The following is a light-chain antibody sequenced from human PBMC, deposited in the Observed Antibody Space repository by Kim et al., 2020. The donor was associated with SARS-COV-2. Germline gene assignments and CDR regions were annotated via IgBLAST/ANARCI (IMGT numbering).Light chain of an antibody. CDR3: QQYNSYLLT. V-gene: IGKV1-5*03. CDR1: QSISSW. J-gene: IGKJ4*01. Sequence: DIQMTQSPSTLSASIGDRVTITCRASQSISSWLAWYQQKPGKAPKLLIYKASSLESGVPSRFSGSGSGTEFTLTISSLQPDDFATYYCQQYNSYLLTFGGGTKVDIK. CDR2: KAS.